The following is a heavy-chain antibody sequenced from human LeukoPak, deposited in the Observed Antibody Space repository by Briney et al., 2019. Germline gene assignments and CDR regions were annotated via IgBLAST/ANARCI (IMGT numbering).Heavy chain of an antibody. Sequence: GGSLRLSCAASVFTFSSYSMNWVRQAPGKGLEWDSYISSSSSTIYYADSVKGRFTISRDNAKNSLYLQMDSLRAEDTAVYYCARATTVVTPADYWGQGTLVTVSS. CDR2: ISSSSSTI. V-gene: IGHV3-48*01. CDR3: ARATTVVTPADY. J-gene: IGHJ4*02. CDR1: VFTFSSYS. D-gene: IGHD4-23*01.